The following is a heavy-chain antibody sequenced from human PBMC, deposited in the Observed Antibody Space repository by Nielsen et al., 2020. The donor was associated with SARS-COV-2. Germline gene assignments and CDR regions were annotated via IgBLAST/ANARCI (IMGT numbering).Heavy chain of an antibody. CDR2: LIPSSGSA. Sequence: GESLKISCTASGFPFSNSAMSWVRQAPGRGLEWVSALIPSSGSAYYADSVKGRFTISRDNSKNTLYLQMNSLRVEDTAVYYCARLDSAMAPWGQGTLVTVSS. V-gene: IGHV3-23*01. D-gene: IGHD5-18*01. J-gene: IGHJ5*02. CDR1: GFPFSNSA. CDR3: ARLDSAMAP.